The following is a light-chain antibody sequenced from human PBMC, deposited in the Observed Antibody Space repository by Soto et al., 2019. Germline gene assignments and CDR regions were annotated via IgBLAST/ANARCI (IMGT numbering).Light chain of an antibody. V-gene: IGKV1-5*02. Sequence: DIQMTHSPSTLSASVGDRGTIICRASQSISSWLASYQQMPEKACKFLSHEASSLDSGRTSRFSGNGSGTEYPLTISTPQPDHFATNSCQHYNSYSGTLGQGTKVDTK. CDR2: EAS. CDR3: QHYNSYSGT. CDR1: QSISSW. J-gene: IGKJ1*01.